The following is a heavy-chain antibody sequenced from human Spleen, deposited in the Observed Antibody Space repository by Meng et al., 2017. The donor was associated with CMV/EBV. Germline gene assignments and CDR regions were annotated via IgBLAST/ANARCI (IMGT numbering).Heavy chain of an antibody. V-gene: IGHV1-8*01. CDR1: YTFTSNG. Sequence: YTFTSNGLDWVRHATGQGFDWIGWMNPDSGNIGYAQKFQGQVTMTRGTATSTAYMELNSLRVEDSAIYYCARMDCSGSKCDVNWFDPWGQGTLVTVSS. D-gene: IGHD2-15*01. CDR2: MNPDSGNI. CDR3: ARMDCSGSKCDVNWFDP. J-gene: IGHJ5*02.